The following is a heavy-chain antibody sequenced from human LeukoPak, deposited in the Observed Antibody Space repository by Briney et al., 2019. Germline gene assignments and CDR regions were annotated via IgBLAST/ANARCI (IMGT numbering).Heavy chain of an antibody. CDR3: ARGVNYDFWSGYYTDFDY. V-gene: IGHV1-2*02. D-gene: IGHD3-3*01. CDR1: GYTFSDYY. J-gene: IGHJ4*02. Sequence: ASVKVSCKASGYTFSDYYLHWLRQAPGQGLEWMGWINPNSGGTNYAQKFQGRVTMTTDTSTSTAYMELRSLRSDDTAVYYCARGVNYDFWSGYYTDFDYWGQGTLVTVSS. CDR2: INPNSGGT.